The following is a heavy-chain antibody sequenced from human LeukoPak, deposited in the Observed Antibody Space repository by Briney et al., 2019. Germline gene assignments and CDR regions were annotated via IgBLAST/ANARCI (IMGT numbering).Heavy chain of an antibody. CDR3: ARDRRVGWKVD. Sequence: GGSLRLSSAASGFIFRTYSMNWVRQAPGKGLEWVSHISSGSSVTFYADSVKGRFAISRDNDKNSLYLQMNSLRAEDTAVYYCARDRRVGWKVDWGQGTLVTVSS. V-gene: IGHV3-48*01. J-gene: IGHJ4*02. D-gene: IGHD1-1*01. CDR2: ISSGSSVT. CDR1: GFIFRTYS.